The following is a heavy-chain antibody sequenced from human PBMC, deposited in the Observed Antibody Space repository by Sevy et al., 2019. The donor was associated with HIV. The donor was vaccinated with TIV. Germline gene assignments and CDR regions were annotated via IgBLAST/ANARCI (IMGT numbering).Heavy chain of an antibody. Sequence: GGSLRLSCAASGFTFSSYVMHWVRQAPGKGLEWVALIWDDGSDKDYADSVKGRFTISRDNSKNMLYLQMNSLRPEDTAVYYGASDLLGATSDWGQGTLVTVSS. D-gene: IGHD1-26*01. J-gene: IGHJ4*02. CDR2: IWDDGSDK. V-gene: IGHV3-30*04. CDR3: ASDLLGATSD. CDR1: GFTFSSYV.